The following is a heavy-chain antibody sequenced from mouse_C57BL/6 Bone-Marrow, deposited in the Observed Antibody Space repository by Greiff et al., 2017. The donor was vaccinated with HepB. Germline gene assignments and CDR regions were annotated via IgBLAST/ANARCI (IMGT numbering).Heavy chain of an antibody. CDR1: GFTFSSYG. Sequence: EVQRVESGGDLVKPGGSLKLSCAASGFTFSSYGMSWVRQTPDKRLEWVATISSGGSYTYYPDSVKGRFTISRDNAKNTLYLQMSSLKSEDTAMYYCARPRDFYYGSTPAWFAYWGQGTLVTVSA. D-gene: IGHD1-1*01. V-gene: IGHV5-6*01. CDR3: ARPRDFYYGSTPAWFAY. CDR2: ISSGGSYT. J-gene: IGHJ3*01.